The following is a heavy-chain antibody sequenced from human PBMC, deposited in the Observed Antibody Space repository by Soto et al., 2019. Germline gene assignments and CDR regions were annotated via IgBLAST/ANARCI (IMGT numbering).Heavy chain of an antibody. CDR2: IHPAGQPI. CDR1: GFTFSSSE. D-gene: IGHD2-2*01. V-gene: IGHV3-48*03. Sequence: EVQLVESGGGLAQPGGSLRLSCVASGFTFSSSEMYWVRQAPGKGLEWVSYIHPAGQPIFFADSVKGRFTLSRDNAKKSVYLQMNSLRAEDTAVYYCARRGSTWGQGTMFIVSS. J-gene: IGHJ3*01. CDR3: ARRGST.